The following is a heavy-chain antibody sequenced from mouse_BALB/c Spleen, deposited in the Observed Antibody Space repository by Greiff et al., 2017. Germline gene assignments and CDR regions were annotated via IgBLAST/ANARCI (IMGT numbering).Heavy chain of an antibody. V-gene: IGHV5-4*02. CDR2: ISDGGSYT. Sequence: EVQGVESGGGLVKPGGSLKLSCAASGFTFSDYYMYWVRQTPEKRLEWVATISDGGSYTYYPDSVKGRFTISRDNAKNNLYLQMSSLKSEDTAMYYCARGGDLGYYAMDYWGQGTSVTVSS. CDR3: ARGGDLGYYAMDY. J-gene: IGHJ4*01. CDR1: GFTFSDYY.